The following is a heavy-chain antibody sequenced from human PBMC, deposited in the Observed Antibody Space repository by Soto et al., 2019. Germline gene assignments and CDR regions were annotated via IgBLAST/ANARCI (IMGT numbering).Heavy chain of an antibody. V-gene: IGHV4-59*01. CDR2: IYYSGST. Sequence: SETLSLTCTVSGGSISSYYWSWIRQPPGKGLEWIGYIYYSGSTNYNPSLKSRVTISVDTSKNQFSLKLSSVTAADTAVYYCASVGLIYYFDYWGQGTLVTVSS. J-gene: IGHJ4*02. CDR3: ASVGLIYYFDY. CDR1: GGSISSYY. D-gene: IGHD3-22*01.